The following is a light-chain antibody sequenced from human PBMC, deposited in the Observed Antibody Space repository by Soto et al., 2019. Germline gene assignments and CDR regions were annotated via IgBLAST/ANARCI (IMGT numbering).Light chain of an antibody. V-gene: IGKV4-1*01. J-gene: IGKJ4*01. CDR3: QQYYTNALT. CDR1: QSVLYSSNTKNY. Sequence: DIVMTQSPDSLAVSLGERATINCKSSQSVLYSSNTKNYLAWYQQKPGQPPKLLIYWASTRESGVPDRFSGSGSGKDFTRTVSNLQSEDVAVYYCQQYYTNALTFGGTTKVGVK. CDR2: WAS.